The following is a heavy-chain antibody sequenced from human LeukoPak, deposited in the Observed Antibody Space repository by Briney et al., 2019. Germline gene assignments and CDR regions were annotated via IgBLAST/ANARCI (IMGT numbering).Heavy chain of an antibody. CDR2: IRESGSNT. J-gene: IGHJ4*02. Sequence: GGSLRFSCEASGFTFSRFVMTWGRQAPGKGLEWVSAIRESGSNTYYTDSVKGRFTISRDNSKNTLYLQMNSLRAEDTAVYYCAKGGHFDYWGQGTLVTVSS. CDR1: GFTFSRFV. CDR3: AKGGHFDY. V-gene: IGHV3-23*01. D-gene: IGHD5-12*01.